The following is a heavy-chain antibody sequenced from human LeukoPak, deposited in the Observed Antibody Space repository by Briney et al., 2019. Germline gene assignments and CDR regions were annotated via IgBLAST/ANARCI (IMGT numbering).Heavy chain of an antibody. Sequence: SVKVSCKASGGTFSSYAISWVRQAPGQGLEWMGGIIPIFGTANYAQKFQGRVTITADKSTSTAYMELSSLRSEDTAVYYCAIYRPTPYYYDSSGAHYWGQGTLVTVSS. CDR2: IIPIFGTA. J-gene: IGHJ4*02. CDR1: GGTFSSYA. D-gene: IGHD3-22*01. CDR3: AIYRPTPYYYDSSGAHY. V-gene: IGHV1-69*06.